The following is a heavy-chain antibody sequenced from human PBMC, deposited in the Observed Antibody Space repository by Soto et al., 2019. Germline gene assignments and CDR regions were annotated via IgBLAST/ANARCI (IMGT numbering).Heavy chain of an antibody. D-gene: IGHD3-10*01. CDR3: ARVKVLSEYGSVSYYLYX. J-gene: IGHJ4*02. V-gene: IGHV3-21*01. CDR2: ISSSGAYV. Sequence: GGSLRLSFAASGFTFSGSGIDWVRQAPGKGLEWVSSISSSGAYVFYADSVRGRFTISRDNDKNSLYLQMNSLRVEDTAVYYCARVKVLSEYGSVSYYLYXWGQGTLFTVSX. CDR1: GFTFSGSG.